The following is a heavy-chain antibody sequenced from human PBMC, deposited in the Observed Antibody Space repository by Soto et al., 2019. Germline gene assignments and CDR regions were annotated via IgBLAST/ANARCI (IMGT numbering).Heavy chain of an antibody. J-gene: IGHJ4*02. D-gene: IGHD7-27*01. V-gene: IGHV4-30-4*01. CDR1: GDSISTVDYW. Sequence: PSETLSLTCTVSGDSISTVDYWWSWIRQSPDMGLEWIGHIYDGGRTYNNPSLESRVTMSVDTSKSQLSLTLSSVSAAGTAVYYCARGPSGDKVDSWGQGTLVTVSS. CDR3: ARGPSGDKVDS. CDR2: IYDGGRT.